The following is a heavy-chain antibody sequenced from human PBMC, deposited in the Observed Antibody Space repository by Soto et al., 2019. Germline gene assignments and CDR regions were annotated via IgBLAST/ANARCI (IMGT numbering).Heavy chain of an antibody. Sequence: SVKVSCKASGGTFSSYAISWVRQAPGQGLEWMGGIIPIFGTANYAQKFQGRVTITADESTSTAYMELSSLRSEDTAVYYCARDLRSSGYYPYFDYWGQGTLVTVCS. CDR3: ARDLRSSGYYPYFDY. CDR1: GGTFSSYA. V-gene: IGHV1-69*13. J-gene: IGHJ4*02. D-gene: IGHD3-22*01. CDR2: IIPIFGTA.